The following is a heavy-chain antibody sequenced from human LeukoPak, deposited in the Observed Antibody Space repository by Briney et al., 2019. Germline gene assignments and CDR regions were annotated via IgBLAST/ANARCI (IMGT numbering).Heavy chain of an antibody. CDR2: ISWNSGSI. CDR3: ARASSALIDAALPNWFDL. CDR1: GFTFDDYA. D-gene: IGHD3-3*01. J-gene: IGHJ5*02. Sequence: GGSLRLSCAASGFTFDDYAMHWVRQAPGKGLEWVSGISWNSGSIGYADSVKGRFTISRDNAKNSLYLQMNSLRAEDTALYYCARASSALIDAALPNWFDLWGQGTLVTVSS. V-gene: IGHV3-9*01.